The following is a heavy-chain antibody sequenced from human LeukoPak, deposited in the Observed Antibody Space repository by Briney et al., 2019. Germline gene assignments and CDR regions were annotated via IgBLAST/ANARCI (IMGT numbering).Heavy chain of an antibody. Sequence: GGSLRLSCAASGFTFSSYAMSWVRQAPGKGLEWVSAISGSGGSTYYADSVKGRFTISRDNSKNTLYLQMNSLRAEDTAIYYCAKDSGNRLYSYADLWGQGILVTVSS. J-gene: IGHJ5*02. CDR2: ISGSGGST. V-gene: IGHV3-23*01. CDR1: GFTFSSYA. CDR3: AKDSGNRLYSYADL. D-gene: IGHD3-10*01.